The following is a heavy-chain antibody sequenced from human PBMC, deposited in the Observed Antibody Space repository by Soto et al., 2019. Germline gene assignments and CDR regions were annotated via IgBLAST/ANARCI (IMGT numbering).Heavy chain of an antibody. J-gene: IGHJ4*02. CDR3: ARDYCSGGSCYSFWF. CDR2: FDPEDGET. Sequence: ASVKVSCKVSGYTLTELSMHWVRQAPGKGLEWMGGFDPEDGETIYAQKFQGRVTMTEDTSTDTAYMELSSLRAEDMAVYYCARDYCSGGSCYSFWFWGQGTLVTVSS. CDR1: GYTLTELS. D-gene: IGHD2-15*01. V-gene: IGHV1-24*01.